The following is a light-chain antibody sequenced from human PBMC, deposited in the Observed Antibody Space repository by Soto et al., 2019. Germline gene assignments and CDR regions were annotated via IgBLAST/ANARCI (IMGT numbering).Light chain of an antibody. CDR1: QGISSY. CDR3: QQSYSTLFT. Sequence: IQMTQSPSSLSASVGDRVTITCRASQGISSYLNWYQQKPGKAPKLLIYAASSLQSGVPSRFSGSGSGTDFTLTISSLQPEDFATYYCQQSYSTLFTFGGGTKVDIK. V-gene: IGKV1-39*01. J-gene: IGKJ4*01. CDR2: AAS.